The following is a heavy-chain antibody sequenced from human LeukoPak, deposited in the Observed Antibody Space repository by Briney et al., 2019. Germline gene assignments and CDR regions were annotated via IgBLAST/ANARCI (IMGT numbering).Heavy chain of an antibody. CDR3: ARLGFGELLYSLDY. CDR2: ISSSSSYI. V-gene: IGHV3-21*01. CDR1: GFTFSDYS. Sequence: PGGSLRLSCAASGFTFSDYSMNWVRQAPGEGLEWVSSISSSSSYIYYADSVKGRFTISRDNAKNSLYLQMNSLRAEDTAVYYCARLGFGELLYSLDYWGQGTLVTVSS. J-gene: IGHJ4*02. D-gene: IGHD3-10*01.